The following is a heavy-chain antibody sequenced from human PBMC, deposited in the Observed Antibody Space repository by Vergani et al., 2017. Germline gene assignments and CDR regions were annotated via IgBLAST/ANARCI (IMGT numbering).Heavy chain of an antibody. CDR2: INNNGGST. Sequence: QLLESGGGLIQPGGSLRLSCAASGFTFNSYAMTWVRQAPGKGLEWVSGINNNGGSTYYADSVKGRFTISRDNSKNTLYLQMTDLRAEDTATYYCAKGCGXTSCPYGGGAFDVWGHGTMVTVSS. V-gene: IGHV3-23*01. D-gene: IGHD2-2*01. CDR1: GFTFNSYA. CDR3: AKGCGXTSCPYGGGAFDV. J-gene: IGHJ3*01.